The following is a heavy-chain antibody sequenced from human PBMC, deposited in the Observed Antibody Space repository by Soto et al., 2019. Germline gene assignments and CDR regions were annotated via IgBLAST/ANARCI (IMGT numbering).Heavy chain of an antibody. CDR1: VYSFTNYG. D-gene: IGHD6-19*01. Sequence: QDQLVQSGAEVKKPGASVTVSCKAYVYSFTNYGVTWVRQAPGQGLEWMGWIIAFNGNTHYAQNLQGRVTMTTDAATSTAYIDLRSLRSDDTALYYCARERGVAPPVAGNTHYFYYMDVWGNGTTVSVSS. CDR3: ARERGVAPPVAGNTHYFYYMDV. J-gene: IGHJ6*03. CDR2: IIAFNGNT. V-gene: IGHV1-18*01.